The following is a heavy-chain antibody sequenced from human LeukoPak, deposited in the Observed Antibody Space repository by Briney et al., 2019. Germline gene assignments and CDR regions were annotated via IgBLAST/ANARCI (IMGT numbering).Heavy chain of an antibody. J-gene: IGHJ6*03. V-gene: IGHV3-30*18. Sequence: GRSLRLSCAASGFTFSSYGMHWVRHAPAKGLEWVAVISYDGSNKYYADSVKGRFTISRDNSKNTLYLQMNSLRAEDTAVYYCAKDGSGWFQSVPYYMDVWGKGTTVTISS. CDR3: AKDGSGWFQSVPYYMDV. CDR2: ISYDGSNK. CDR1: GFTFSSYG. D-gene: IGHD6-19*01.